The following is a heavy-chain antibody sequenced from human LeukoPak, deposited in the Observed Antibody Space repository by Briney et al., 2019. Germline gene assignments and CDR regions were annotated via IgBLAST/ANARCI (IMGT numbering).Heavy chain of an antibody. Sequence: ASVKVSCKASGYTFTGYYMHRVRQAPGQGLEWMGWINPNSGGTNYAQKFQGWVTMTRDTSISTAYMELSRLRSDDTAVYYYASSLAAAGRLDYWGQGTLVTVSS. D-gene: IGHD6-13*01. CDR3: ASSLAAAGRLDY. CDR2: INPNSGGT. CDR1: GYTFTGYY. V-gene: IGHV1-2*04. J-gene: IGHJ4*02.